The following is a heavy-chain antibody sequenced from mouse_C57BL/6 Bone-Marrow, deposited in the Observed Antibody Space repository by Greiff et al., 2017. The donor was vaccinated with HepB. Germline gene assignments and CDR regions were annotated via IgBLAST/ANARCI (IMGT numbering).Heavy chain of an antibody. V-gene: IGHV5-12*01. CDR2: ISNGGGST. Sequence: EVMLVESGGGLVQPGGSLKLSCAASGFTFSDYYMYWVRQTPEKRLEWVAYISNGGGSTYYPDTVKGRFTISRDNAKNTLYLQMSRLKSEDTAMYYCARLGDYYGSSYWFAYWGQGTLVTVSA. CDR1: GFTFSDYY. D-gene: IGHD1-1*01. CDR3: ARLGDYYGSSYWFAY. J-gene: IGHJ3*01.